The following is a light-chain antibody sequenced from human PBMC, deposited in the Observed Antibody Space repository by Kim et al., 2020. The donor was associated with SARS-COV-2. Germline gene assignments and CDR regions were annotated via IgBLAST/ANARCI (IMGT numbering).Light chain of an antibody. V-gene: IGLV3-19*01. CDR3: KSRDSSGNVV. CDR1: SLRSYY. CDR2: GRN. Sequence: SSELPQDPAVSVALGQTVRITCQGDSLRSYYASWYQQKPGQAPVLVIYGRNNRPSGIPDRFSGSTAGNTASLTISGAKAEDEAGYYCKSRDSSGNVVFGGGTQLTVL. J-gene: IGLJ2*01.